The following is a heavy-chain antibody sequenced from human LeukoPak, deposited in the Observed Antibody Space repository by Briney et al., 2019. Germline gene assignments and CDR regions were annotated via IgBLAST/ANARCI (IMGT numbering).Heavy chain of an antibody. CDR3: ARCPRWVHFDY. CDR2: ISSSGRAI. D-gene: IGHD4-23*01. J-gene: IGHJ4*02. V-gene: IGHV3-48*03. Sequence: QTGGSLRLSCAGSGFTFSSYEMNWVRQAPGKGLEWVSYISSSGRAIYYADSVKGRFTVSRDNAKNSLYLQMNSLRAEDTAVYYCARCPRWVHFDYWGQGTLVTVSS. CDR1: GFTFSSYE.